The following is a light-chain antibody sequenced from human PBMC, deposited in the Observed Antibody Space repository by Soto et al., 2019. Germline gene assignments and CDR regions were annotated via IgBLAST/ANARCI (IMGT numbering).Light chain of an antibody. CDR3: QSYDSSLKSYV. CDR2: GNS. J-gene: IGLJ1*01. V-gene: IGLV1-40*01. Sequence: QSALTQPPSVSGAPGQRVTISCTGSSSNIGAGYDVHWYQQLPGTAPKLLIYGNSNRPSGVPDRFSGSKSGTSASLAITGLXAEDEADYYCQSYDSSLKSYVFGTGTKVTLL. CDR1: SSNIGAGYD.